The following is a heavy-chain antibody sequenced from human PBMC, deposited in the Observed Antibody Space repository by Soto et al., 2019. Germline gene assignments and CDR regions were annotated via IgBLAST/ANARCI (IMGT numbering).Heavy chain of an antibody. D-gene: IGHD1-26*01. CDR2: ISAYHGNT. CDR3: AREPYGIVGASSFDS. Sequence: QVQLVQSGAEVKKPEASVKLSCKASGYTFTSYGITWLRQAPGQGLEWMGWISAYHGNTNYAQKLQGIVTMTTDTSPSAAYMELRSLRSDDTAVYYCAREPYGIVGASSFDSWGQGSLVAVSS. V-gene: IGHV1-18*04. J-gene: IGHJ4*02. CDR1: GYTFTSYG.